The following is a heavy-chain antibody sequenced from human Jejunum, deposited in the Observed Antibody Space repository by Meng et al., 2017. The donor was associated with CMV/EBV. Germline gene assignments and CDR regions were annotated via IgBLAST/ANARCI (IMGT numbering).Heavy chain of an antibody. CDR3: ARGRVYYSGWNPPYRMDV. Sequence: SSYYRNGTRQPPGKGLEWIGYISNSGSTNYNPSLKSRLTMSVDASQNQFSLNLNSVTAADTGLYYCARGRVYYSGWNPPYRMDVWGQGRTGHRLL. D-gene: IGHD3-10*01. CDR1: SSYY. J-gene: IGHJ6*02. V-gene: IGHV4-59*01. CDR2: ISNSGST.